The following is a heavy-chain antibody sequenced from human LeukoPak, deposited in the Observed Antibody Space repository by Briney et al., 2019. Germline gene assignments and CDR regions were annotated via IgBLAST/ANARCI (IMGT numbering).Heavy chain of an antibody. CDR1: GYSFTNYW. J-gene: IGHJ4*02. CDR3: AREPLYDSSGYYLGIDC. Sequence: GESLKISCKGSGYSFTNYWIGWVRQMPGKGLEWMGIIYPCDSDTRYSPSFQGQVTISADKSISTAYLQWSSLKASDTAMYYCAREPLYDSSGYYLGIDCWGQGTLVTVSS. CDR2: IYPCDSDT. V-gene: IGHV5-51*01. D-gene: IGHD3-22*01.